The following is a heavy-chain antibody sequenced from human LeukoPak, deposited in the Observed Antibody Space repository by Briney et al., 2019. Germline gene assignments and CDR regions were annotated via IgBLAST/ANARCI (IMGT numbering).Heavy chain of an antibody. CDR3: ARDYYDSSGYYSHYFDY. CDR2: IIPIFGTA. D-gene: IGHD3-22*01. V-gene: IGHV1-69*13. CDR1: GGTFSSYA. Sequence: ASVKVSCKASGGTFSSYAISWVRQAPGQGLEWMGGIIPIFGTANYAQKFQGRVTITADESTSTAYMELSSLRSEDTAVYYCARDYYDSSGYYSHYFDYWGQGTLVTVSS. J-gene: IGHJ4*02.